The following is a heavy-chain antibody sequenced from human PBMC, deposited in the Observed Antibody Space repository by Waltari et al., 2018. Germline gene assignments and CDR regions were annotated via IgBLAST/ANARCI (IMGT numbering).Heavy chain of an antibody. V-gene: IGHV3-7*03. Sequence: EVQLVESGGGLVQPGGSLRLSCVVSEFTFRTYWMTWVRQAPGGGLEVLANRNFKGNEKNYLDSVKGRFTISRDNARNSLYLQMNSLRVEDTAVYYCATYRWLGYWGLGTLVTVSS. J-gene: IGHJ4*02. CDR2: RNFKGNEK. CDR1: EFTFRTYW. D-gene: IGHD3-10*01. CDR3: ATYRWLGY.